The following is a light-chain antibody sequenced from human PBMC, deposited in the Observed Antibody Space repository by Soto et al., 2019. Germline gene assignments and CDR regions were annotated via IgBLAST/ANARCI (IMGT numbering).Light chain of an antibody. CDR3: MQPLQTPWT. Sequence: DIVMTQSPLSLTVTPGEPASISCRSSQSLRHSNGFNYLDWYLQKPGQSPQLLIYLGSNRASGVPDRFSGSGSGTDFTLRISRVEAEDVGIYYCMQPLQTPWTFGQGTKVDIK. CDR1: QSLRHSNGFNY. CDR2: LGS. J-gene: IGKJ1*01. V-gene: IGKV2-28*01.